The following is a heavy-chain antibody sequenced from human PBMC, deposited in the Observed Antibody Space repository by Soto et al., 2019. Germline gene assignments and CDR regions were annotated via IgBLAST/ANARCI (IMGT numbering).Heavy chain of an antibody. V-gene: IGHV1-18*01. CDR3: ARDRGSYALDY. CDR2: ISANNGNT. Sequence: QVRLVQSGAEVKKPGASVKVSCKASGYTFTSYGISWVRQAPGQGLEWMGWISANNGNTNYAQKLQGRVTMTTDTATSTGGMELRSLRSDDTAVDYCARDRGSYALDYWGQGTLVTVSS. D-gene: IGHD1-26*01. CDR1: GYTFTSYG. J-gene: IGHJ4*02.